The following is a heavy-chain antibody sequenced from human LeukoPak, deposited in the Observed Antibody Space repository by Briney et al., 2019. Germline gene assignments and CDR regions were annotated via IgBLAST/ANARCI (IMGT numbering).Heavy chain of an antibody. Sequence: TSSETLSLTCTVSGGPISRYYWSWLRQPPGKGLEWIGYIYYSGSTNYNPSLKSRVTISVDTSKNQFSLKLSSVTAAHTAVYYCARSMYLYYYDSSGSVSWFDPWGQGTLVTVSS. D-gene: IGHD3-22*01. CDR2: IYYSGST. V-gene: IGHV4-59*01. CDR3: ARSMYLYYYDSSGSVSWFDP. CDR1: GGPISRYY. J-gene: IGHJ5*02.